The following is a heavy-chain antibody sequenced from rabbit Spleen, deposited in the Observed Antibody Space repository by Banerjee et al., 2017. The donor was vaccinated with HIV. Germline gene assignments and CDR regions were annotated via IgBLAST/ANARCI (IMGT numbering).Heavy chain of an antibody. CDR1: GFDFSSGYD. Sequence: QQLVESGGGLVKPGASLTLTCTASGFDFSSGYDMCWVRQAPGKGLEWIGTIYAGSTGTTDYATWAKGRFTISKTSSTTVTLQMTSLTAADTATYFCARNFDLWGQGTLVTVS. V-gene: IGHV1S40*01. CDR3: ARNFDL. J-gene: IGHJ4*01. CDR2: IYAGSTGTT.